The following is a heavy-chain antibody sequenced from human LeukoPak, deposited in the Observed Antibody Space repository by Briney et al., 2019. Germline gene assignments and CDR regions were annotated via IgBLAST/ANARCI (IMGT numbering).Heavy chain of an antibody. CDR3: ARVGTMVRGVPTLFDY. V-gene: IGHV4-4*02. CDR1: GGSISSSNW. D-gene: IGHD3-10*01. Sequence: PSETLSLTCAVSGGSISSSNWWSWVRQPPGKGLEWIGENYHSGSTNYNPSLKSRVTISVDKSKNQFSLKLSSVTAADTAVYYCARVGTMVRGVPTLFDYWGQGTLVTVSS. J-gene: IGHJ4*02. CDR2: NYHSGST.